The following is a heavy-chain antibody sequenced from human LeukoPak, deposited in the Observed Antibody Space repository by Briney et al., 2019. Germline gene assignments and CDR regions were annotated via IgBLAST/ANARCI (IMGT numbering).Heavy chain of an antibody. CDR1: GGSISGYY. D-gene: IGHD3-16*01. CDR2: IYSSGSA. J-gene: IGHJ5*02. V-gene: IGHV4-59*03. CDR3: ARLHASRAEEFDP. Sequence: PSETLSLTCTVSGGSISGYYWSWIRQPPGKGLEWIGYIYSSGSASYNPSLISRVTILVDTSKNQFSLTLTSVTAADTAVYYCARLHASRAEEFDPWSQGTLVTVSS.